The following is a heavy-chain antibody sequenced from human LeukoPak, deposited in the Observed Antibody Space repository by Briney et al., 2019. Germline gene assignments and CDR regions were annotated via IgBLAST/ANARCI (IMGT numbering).Heavy chain of an antibody. J-gene: IGHJ1*01. D-gene: IGHD6-6*01. CDR2: IYYSGST. V-gene: IGHV4-59*11. CDR3: TAARTVLEYFQH. Sequence: TSETLSLTCTVSGGSISSHYWSCIRQPPGKGLEWIGYIYYSGSTNYNPSLKSRVTISVDTSKNQFSLKLSSVTAADTAVYYCTAARTVLEYFQHWGQGTLVTVSS. CDR1: GGSISSHY.